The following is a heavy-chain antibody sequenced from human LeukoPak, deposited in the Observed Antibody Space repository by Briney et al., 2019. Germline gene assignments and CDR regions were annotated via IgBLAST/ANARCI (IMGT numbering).Heavy chain of an antibody. V-gene: IGHV1-18*01. Sequence: ASVKVSYKASGYTFTSYGISWVRQAPGQGLEWMGWISAYNGNTNYAQKLQGRVTMTTDTSTSTAYMELRSLRSDDTAVYYCARTRSGSPYGALDYWGQGTLVTVSS. D-gene: IGHD1-26*01. CDR2: ISAYNGNT. J-gene: IGHJ4*02. CDR1: GYTFTSYG. CDR3: ARTRSGSPYGALDY.